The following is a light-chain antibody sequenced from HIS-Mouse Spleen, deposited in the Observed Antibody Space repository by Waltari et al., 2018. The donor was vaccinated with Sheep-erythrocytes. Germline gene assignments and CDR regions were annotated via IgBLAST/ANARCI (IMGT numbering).Light chain of an antibody. Sequence: AIQMTQSPSSLSASVGDRVTIPYRASQGIRNDLGWYQQKPGKAPKLLIYAASSLKSGVPSRFSGSGSGTDFTLTISSLQPEDFATYYCLQDYNYPLTFGGGTKVEIK. J-gene: IGKJ4*01. V-gene: IGKV1-6*01. CDR1: QGIRND. CDR3: LQDYNYPLT. CDR2: AAS.